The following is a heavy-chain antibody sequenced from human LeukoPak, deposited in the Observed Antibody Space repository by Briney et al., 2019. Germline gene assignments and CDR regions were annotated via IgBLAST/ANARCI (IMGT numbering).Heavy chain of an antibody. CDR1: GFTFSSYG. CDR3: AKGRGWEASYYYYYMDV. Sequence: GGSLRLSCAASGFTFSSYGIHWVRQAPGKGLEWVAFIRYDGSNKYYTDSVKGRFTISRDNSKNTLYLQMNSLRAEDTAVYYCAKGRGWEASYYYYYMDVWGKGTTVTISS. D-gene: IGHD1-26*01. V-gene: IGHV3-30*02. CDR2: IRYDGSNK. J-gene: IGHJ6*03.